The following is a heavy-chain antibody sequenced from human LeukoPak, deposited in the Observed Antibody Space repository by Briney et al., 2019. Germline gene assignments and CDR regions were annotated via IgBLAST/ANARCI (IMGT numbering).Heavy chain of an antibody. Sequence: GGSLRLSCAASGFTFSNAWMSWVRQAPGKGLEWVSAISGSGDNTYYADSVKGRFTVSRDNSKNTLYVQMKSLRAEDTAVYYCAKDFVVVPGNVNYFDYWGQGTLVTVSS. CDR1: GFTFSNAW. CDR3: AKDFVVVPGNVNYFDY. V-gene: IGHV3-23*01. D-gene: IGHD2-21*02. J-gene: IGHJ4*02. CDR2: ISGSGDNT.